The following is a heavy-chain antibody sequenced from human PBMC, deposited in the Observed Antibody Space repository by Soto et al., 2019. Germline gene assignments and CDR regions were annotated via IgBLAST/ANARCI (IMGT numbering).Heavy chain of an antibody. D-gene: IGHD4-17*01. CDR1: GFTFSSYS. V-gene: IGHV3-21*01. Sequence: PGGSLRLSCAASGFTFSSYSMNWVRQAPGKGLEWVSSISSSSSYIYYADSVKGRFTISRDNAKNSLYLQMNSLRADDTAVFYFARPTTVNTKPDAFDIWGQGTMVTVSS. J-gene: IGHJ3*02. CDR2: ISSSSSYI. CDR3: ARPTTVNTKPDAFDI.